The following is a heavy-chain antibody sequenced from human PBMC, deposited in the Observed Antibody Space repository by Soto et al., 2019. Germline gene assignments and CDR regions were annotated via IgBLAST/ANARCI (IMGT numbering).Heavy chain of an antibody. D-gene: IGHD2-2*01. CDR2: VYKSGSL. CDR1: GGSIGSYS. CDR3: ARCPLSTEYRHYYYMDV. J-gene: IGHJ6*03. V-gene: IGHV4-59*13. Sequence: QVQLQESGPGLVKPSETLSLTCTVSGGSIGSYSWSWIRQPPGKGLEWIGYVYKSGSLSYSPSLKSRVTSSIDTSGNQFSLKLTSVTAADTAVYSCARCPLSTEYRHYYYMDVWGKGTTVTVSS.